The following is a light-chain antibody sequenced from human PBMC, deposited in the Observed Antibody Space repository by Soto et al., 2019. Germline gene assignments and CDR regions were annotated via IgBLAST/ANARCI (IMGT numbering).Light chain of an antibody. CDR1: SSDVGSYNL. V-gene: IGLV2-23*02. J-gene: IGLJ1*01. CDR3: CSYAGSSTFYV. CDR2: EVS. Sequence: ALTQPASVSGSPGQSITISCTGTSSDVGSYNLVSWYQQHPGKAPKLMIYEVSKRPSGVSNRFSGSKSGNTASLAISGLQAEDEADYYCCSYAGSSTFYVSGTGTKVTVL.